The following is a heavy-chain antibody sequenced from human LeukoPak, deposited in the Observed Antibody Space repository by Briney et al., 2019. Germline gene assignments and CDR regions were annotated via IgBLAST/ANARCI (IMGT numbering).Heavy chain of an antibody. CDR3: AKDLAYCGGDCYPLYGMDV. J-gene: IGHJ6*02. V-gene: IGHV3-30*18. D-gene: IGHD2-21*02. Sequence: GRSLRLSCAASGFTFSSYGVHWVRQAPGKGLEWVAVISYDGSNKYYADSVKGRFTISRDNSKNTLYLQMNSLRAEDTAVYYCAKDLAYCGGDCYPLYGMDVWGQGTTVTVSS. CDR1: GFTFSSYG. CDR2: ISYDGSNK.